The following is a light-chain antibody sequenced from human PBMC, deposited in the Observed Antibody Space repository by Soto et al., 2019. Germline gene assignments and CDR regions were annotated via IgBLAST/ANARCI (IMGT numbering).Light chain of an antibody. CDR1: RSIGNN. CDR2: AAS. J-gene: IGKJ5*01. Sequence: QVTQSPTSLSASVGERITITCRASRSIGNNLNWYQQRPGKAPQLLIYAASSLQSGVPSRFSGSSSGTYFTLTINVLQPEDFATYYCQQSFSPHIAFGQGTRL. CDR3: QQSFSPHIA. V-gene: IGKV1-39*01.